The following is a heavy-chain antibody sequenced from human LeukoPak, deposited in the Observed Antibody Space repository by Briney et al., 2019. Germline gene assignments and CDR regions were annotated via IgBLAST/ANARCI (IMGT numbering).Heavy chain of an antibody. J-gene: IGHJ5*02. CDR1: GYTFTSYY. Sequence: ASVKVSCKASGYTFTSYYMHWVRQAPGQGLEWMGIINPSGGSTSYAQKFQGRVTMTRDMSTSTVYMELSSLRSEDTAVYYCARECGYCGGDSRFDPWGQGTLVTVSS. CDR3: ARECGYCGGDSRFDP. D-gene: IGHD2-21*02. V-gene: IGHV1-46*01. CDR2: INPSGGST.